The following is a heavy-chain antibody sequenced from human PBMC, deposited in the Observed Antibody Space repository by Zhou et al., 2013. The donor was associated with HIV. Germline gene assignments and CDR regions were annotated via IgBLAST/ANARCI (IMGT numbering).Heavy chain of an antibody. J-gene: IGHJ6*03. Sequence: QVQLVQSGAEVKKPGSSVKVSCKASGGTFTSYAISWVRQAPGQGLEWMGGIIARFNRPHYAQKFQGRVTISTDESTSTVYMELSSLRSEDTALYYCARDVGATRGGYYYYYYMDVWGKGTTVTVSS. V-gene: IGHV1-69*05. CDR1: GGTFTSYA. CDR3: ARDVGATRGGYYYYYYMDV. D-gene: IGHD1-26*01. CDR2: IIARFNRP.